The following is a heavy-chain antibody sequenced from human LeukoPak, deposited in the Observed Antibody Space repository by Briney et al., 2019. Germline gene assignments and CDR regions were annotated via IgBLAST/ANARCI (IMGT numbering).Heavy chain of an antibody. J-gene: IGHJ4*02. Sequence: RLSCAASGFIFSNYAMHRVRQAXGKGLXWVAXIAADGRDKHHADSVKGRFTISRDSSKNTVYLQMNSLRAEDTAVYYCARDRLRAXXXYFDHWGQGALVTXSS. V-gene: IGHV3-30*04. CDR1: GFIFSNYA. CDR3: ARDRLRAXXXYFDH. CDR2: IAADGRDK. D-gene: IGHD6-19*01.